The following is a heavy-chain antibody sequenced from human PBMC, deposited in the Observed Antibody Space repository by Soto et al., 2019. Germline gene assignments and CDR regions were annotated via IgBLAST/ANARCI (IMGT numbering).Heavy chain of an antibody. CDR3: VERSLLVAPT. J-gene: IGHJ4*02. V-gene: IGHV4-4*02. D-gene: IGHD1-1*01. CDR2: IDNGVNT. CDR1: CGSIISSNW. Sequence: SETLSLTGAVSCGSIISSNWFSWIRQPPWKGLEWIGSIDNGVNTYYNPPRKSLVIMSADTSKNQFSLSLNSVTAADTAVYYCVERSLLVAPTWGQGILVTVSS.